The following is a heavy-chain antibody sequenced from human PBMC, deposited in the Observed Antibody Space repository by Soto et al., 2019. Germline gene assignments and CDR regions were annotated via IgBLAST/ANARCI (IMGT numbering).Heavy chain of an antibody. CDR3: ARDGAYCSGTGCRDSYHYMDV. CDR1: GFSFSDYS. J-gene: IGHJ6*03. Sequence: EVQLVESGGGLVKPGGSLRLSCAASGFSFSDYSMNWVRQAPGQGLEWVSSITGSSRYIHDADSLKGRFTVSRDNAEKSLYLQMNSLRADDTAVYHCARDGAYCSGTGCRDSYHYMDVWGRGTAVSVSS. D-gene: IGHD2-2*01. CDR2: ITGSSRYI. V-gene: IGHV3-21*01.